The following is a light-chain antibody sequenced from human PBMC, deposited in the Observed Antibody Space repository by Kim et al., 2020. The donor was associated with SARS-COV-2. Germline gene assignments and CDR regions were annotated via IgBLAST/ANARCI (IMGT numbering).Light chain of an antibody. CDR3: QQSSTTAPIT. CDR2: ATF. J-gene: IGKJ5*01. CDR1: QSISSY. Sequence: DIEMTQSPSSLSASVGDRVTITCRASQSISSYLNWYQQRPGKAPKLLIYATFSLQTGVPSRFSGSGSGTDFTLTISSLQREDFATYYCQQSSTTAPITFGQGTRLEIK. V-gene: IGKV1-39*01.